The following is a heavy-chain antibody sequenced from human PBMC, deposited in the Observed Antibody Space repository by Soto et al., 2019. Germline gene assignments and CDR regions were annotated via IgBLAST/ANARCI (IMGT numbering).Heavy chain of an antibody. V-gene: IGHV3-53*01. CDR1: GFTVSSNY. Sequence: LRLSCAASGFTVSSNYLSWVRQAPGKGLEWVSVIFSADNTHYADSVKGRFTISRDNSKNTVFLQMNSLRAEDTAVYYCAITGAGYYIVWGQGTQVTVYS. D-gene: IGHD3-3*01. J-gene: IGHJ4*02. CDR3: AITGAGYYIV. CDR2: IFSADNT.